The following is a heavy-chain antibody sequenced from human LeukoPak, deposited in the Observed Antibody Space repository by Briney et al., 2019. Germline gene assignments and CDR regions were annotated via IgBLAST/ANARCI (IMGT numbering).Heavy chain of an antibody. D-gene: IGHD2-2*01. CDR2: IYPGDSDT. V-gene: IGHV5-51*01. CDR3: ARSGYCSSTSCYPIDY. CDR1: GYSFTSYW. J-gene: IGHJ4*02. Sequence: GESLKISRKGSGYSFTSYWIGWVRQMPGKGLEWMGIIYPGDSDTRYSPSFQGQVTISADKSISTAYLQWSSLKASDTAMYYCARSGYCSSTSCYPIDYWGQGTLVTVSS.